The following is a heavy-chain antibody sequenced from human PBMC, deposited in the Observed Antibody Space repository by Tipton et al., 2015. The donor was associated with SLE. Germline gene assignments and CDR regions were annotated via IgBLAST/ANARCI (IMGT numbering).Heavy chain of an antibody. V-gene: IGHV4-59*11. J-gene: IGHJ3*02. Sequence: TLSLTCTVSGGSISSHYWSWIRQPPGKGLEWIGYIYYSGSTNYNPSLKSRVTISVDTSKNQFSLKLSSVTAADTAVYYCARGCDSSGSYASDIWGQGTMVTVSS. CDR1: GGSISSHY. CDR3: ARGCDSSGSYASDI. D-gene: IGHD3-22*01. CDR2: IYYSGST.